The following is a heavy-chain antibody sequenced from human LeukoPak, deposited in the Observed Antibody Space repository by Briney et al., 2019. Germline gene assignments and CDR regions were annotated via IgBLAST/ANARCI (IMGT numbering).Heavy chain of an antibody. V-gene: IGHV3-53*01. CDR1: GFTVSSNY. CDR2: IYSGGST. Sequence: HPGGSLRLSCAASGFTVSSNYMSWVRQAPGKGLEWVSVIYSGGSTYYADSVKGRFTISRDNSKNTLYLQMNSLRAEDTAVYYCARDSGNYLDAFDIWGQGTMVAVSS. D-gene: IGHD1-7*01. J-gene: IGHJ3*02. CDR3: ARDSGNYLDAFDI.